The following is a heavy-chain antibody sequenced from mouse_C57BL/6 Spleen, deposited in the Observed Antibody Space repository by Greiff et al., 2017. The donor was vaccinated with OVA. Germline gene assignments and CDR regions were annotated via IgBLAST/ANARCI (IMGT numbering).Heavy chain of an antibody. D-gene: IGHD1-1*01. V-gene: IGHV5-9*01. CDR2: ISGGGGNT. Sequence: EVQLVESGGGLVKPGGSLKLSCAASGFTFSSYPMSWVRQTPGKRLEWVATISGGGGNTYYPDSVKGRFTITGDNAKNTLYLQMSSRSSEDTDLYYCARGGGKGYFDYWGQGTTLTVSS. CDR1: GFTFSSYP. CDR3: ARGGGKGYFDY. J-gene: IGHJ2*01.